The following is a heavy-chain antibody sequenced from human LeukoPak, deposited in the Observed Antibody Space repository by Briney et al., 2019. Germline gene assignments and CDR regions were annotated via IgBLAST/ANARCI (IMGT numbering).Heavy chain of an antibody. V-gene: IGHV4-34*01. Sequence: SETLSLTCAVYGGSFSGYYWSWICQPPGKGLEWIGEINHSGSTNYNPSLKSRVTISVDTSKNQFSLKLSSVTAADTAVYYCARGQGIMTTVTPGYFDYWGQGTLVTVSS. CDR2: INHSGST. J-gene: IGHJ4*02. CDR1: GGSFSGYY. CDR3: ARGQGIMTTVTPGYFDY. D-gene: IGHD4-17*01.